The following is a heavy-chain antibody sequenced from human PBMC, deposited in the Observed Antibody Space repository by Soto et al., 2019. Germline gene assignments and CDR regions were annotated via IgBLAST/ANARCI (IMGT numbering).Heavy chain of an antibody. Sequence: VQLVQSGAEVKKPGASVKVSCKASGYTFTSYDINWVRQATGQGLEWMGWMNPNSGNTGYAQKFQGRVTMTRNTSISTAYMELSSLRSEDTAVYYCARGAERFLEWFNWFDPWGQGTLVTVSS. CDR3: ARGAERFLEWFNWFDP. J-gene: IGHJ5*02. D-gene: IGHD3-3*01. CDR2: MNPNSGNT. CDR1: GYTFTSYD. V-gene: IGHV1-8*01.